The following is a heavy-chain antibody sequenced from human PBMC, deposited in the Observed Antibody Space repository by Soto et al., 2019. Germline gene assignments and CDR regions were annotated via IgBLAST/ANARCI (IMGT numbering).Heavy chain of an antibody. CDR1: GFTFSSYA. Sequence: EVQLLESGGGLVQPGGSLRLSCAASGFTFSSYAMSWVRQAPGKGLEWVSAISGSGGSTYYADSVKGRFTISRDNSKNTLYLQMNSLIAEDTAVYYCARVVVAAYYFDYCGQGTLVTVSS. CDR2: ISGSGGST. J-gene: IGHJ4*02. CDR3: ARVVVAAYYFDY. V-gene: IGHV3-23*01. D-gene: IGHD2-15*01.